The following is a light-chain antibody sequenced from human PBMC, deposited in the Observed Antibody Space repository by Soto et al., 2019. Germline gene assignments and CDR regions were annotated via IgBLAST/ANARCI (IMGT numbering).Light chain of an antibody. CDR1: QSVSSN. CDR2: GAS. J-gene: IGKJ1*01. CDR3: QQYYNWPPGT. Sequence: EIVMTQSPATLSVSPEERATLSCRASQSVSSNLAWYQQKPGQAPRLLIYGASTRATGIPARFSGSGSGTDFTLTISSLQSEDFAIYYCQQYYNWPPGTFGQGTKVEIK. V-gene: IGKV3-15*01.